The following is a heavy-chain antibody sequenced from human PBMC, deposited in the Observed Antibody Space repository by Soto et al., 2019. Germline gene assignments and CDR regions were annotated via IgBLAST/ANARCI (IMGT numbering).Heavy chain of an antibody. D-gene: IGHD3-22*01. CDR2: INAGNGNT. CDR3: ASMRRYHSSGYHNYYYYYGMDV. V-gene: IGHV1-3*01. J-gene: IGHJ6*02. Sequence: ASVKVSCKASGYTFTSYAMHWVRQAPGQRLEWMGWINAGNGNTKYSQKFQGRVTITRDTSASAAYMELSSLRSEDTAVYYCASMRRYHSSGYHNYYYYYGMDVWGQGTTVTVSS. CDR1: GYTFTSYA.